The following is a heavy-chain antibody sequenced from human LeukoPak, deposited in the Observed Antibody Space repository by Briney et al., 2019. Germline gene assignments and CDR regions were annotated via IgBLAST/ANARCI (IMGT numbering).Heavy chain of an antibody. CDR2: ISAYNGNT. CDR3: ARVGAYSSTSCFDY. Sequence: ASVKVSCKASGYGISWVRQAPGQGLEWMGWISAYNGNTDYAQKFQGRVTMTTDTSTSTAYMDLRSLRSDDTAVYYCARVGAYSSTSCFDYWGLGTLVTVSS. V-gene: IGHV1-18*01. CDR1: GYG. D-gene: IGHD2-2*01. J-gene: IGHJ4*02.